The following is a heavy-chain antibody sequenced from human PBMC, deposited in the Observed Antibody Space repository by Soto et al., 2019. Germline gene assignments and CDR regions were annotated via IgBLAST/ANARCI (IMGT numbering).Heavy chain of an antibody. J-gene: IGHJ4*02. CDR2: ISYDGSNK. Sequence: PGGSLRLSCAASGFTFSSYGMHWVRQAPGKGLEWVAVISYDGSNKYYADSVKGRFTISRDNSKNTLYLQMNSLRAEDTAVYYCAKDELRPRYYFDYWGQGTLVTVS. V-gene: IGHV3-30*18. CDR3: AKDELRPRYYFDY. D-gene: IGHD1-26*01. CDR1: GFTFSSYG.